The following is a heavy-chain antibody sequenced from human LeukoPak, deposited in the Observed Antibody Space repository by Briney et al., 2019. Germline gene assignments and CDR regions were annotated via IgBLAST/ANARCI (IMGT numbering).Heavy chain of an antibody. J-gene: IGHJ4*02. CDR2: IYYSGST. V-gene: IGHV4-59*08. CDR1: GGSISSYY. D-gene: IGHD1-1*01. Sequence: SETLSLTCTVSGGSISSYYWSWVRQPPGKGLEWIGYIYYSGSTNYNPSLKSRVTISVDTSKNQFSLKLSSVTAADTAVYYCARRATTGAPYYFDYWGQGTLVTVSS. CDR3: ARRATTGAPYYFDY.